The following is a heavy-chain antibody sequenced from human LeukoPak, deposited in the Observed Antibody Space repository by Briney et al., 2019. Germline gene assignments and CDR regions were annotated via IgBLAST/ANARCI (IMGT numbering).Heavy chain of an antibody. D-gene: IGHD2-21*01. V-gene: IGHV1-69*05. Sequence: SVKVSCKGSGDTFTSYAISWVRQAPRQGLEWMGGIIPIFGTANYAQKFQGRVTISTDESTSTAYMELSSLRSEDTAVYYCAREVVVVIAISSAFDIWGQGTMVTVSS. CDR3: AREVVVVIAISSAFDI. CDR2: IIPIFGTA. CDR1: GDTFTSYA. J-gene: IGHJ3*02.